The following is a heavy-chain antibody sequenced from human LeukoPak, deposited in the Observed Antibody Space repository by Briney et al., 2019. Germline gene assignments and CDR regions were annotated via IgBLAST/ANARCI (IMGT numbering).Heavy chain of an antibody. CDR2: ISYDGSNK. D-gene: IGHD3-22*01. CDR3: ARDGNAIVVVRYWFDP. V-gene: IGHV3-30-3*01. J-gene: IGHJ5*02. Sequence: GRSLRLSCAASGFTFSSYAMHWVRQAPGKGLEWVAVISYDGSNKYCADSVKGRFTISRDNSKNTLYPQMNSLRAEDTAVYYCARDGNAIVVVRYWFDPWGQGTLVTVSS. CDR1: GFTFSSYA.